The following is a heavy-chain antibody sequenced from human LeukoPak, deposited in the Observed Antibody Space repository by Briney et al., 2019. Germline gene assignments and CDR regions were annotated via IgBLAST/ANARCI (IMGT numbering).Heavy chain of an antibody. V-gene: IGHV4-39*01. Sequence: SSETLSLTCTVSGGSISSSSYYWGWIRQPPGKGLEWIGSLYYSGSTNYNPSLKSRVTISVDTSKNQFSLKLSSVTAADTAVYYCARHQRPMTTVTTCRYYFDYWGQGTLVTVSS. J-gene: IGHJ4*02. CDR2: LYYSGST. CDR3: ARHQRPMTTVTTCRYYFDY. CDR1: GGSISSSSYY. D-gene: IGHD4-17*01.